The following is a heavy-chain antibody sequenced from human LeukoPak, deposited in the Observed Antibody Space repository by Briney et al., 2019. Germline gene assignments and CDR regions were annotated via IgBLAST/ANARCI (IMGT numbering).Heavy chain of an antibody. CDR3: AREGDSRGSLGDY. CDR1: GSAFGNYY. D-gene: IGHD6-19*01. Sequence: GGSLRLSCEASGSAFGNYYMSWVRQAPGKGLEWVANIKHDGNWKFYADSVKGRFTVSRDNAEKSVYLHMSSLRAEDTAMYYCAREGDSRGSLGDYWGQGILVTVSS. CDR2: IKHDGNWK. V-gene: IGHV3-7*03. J-gene: IGHJ4*02.